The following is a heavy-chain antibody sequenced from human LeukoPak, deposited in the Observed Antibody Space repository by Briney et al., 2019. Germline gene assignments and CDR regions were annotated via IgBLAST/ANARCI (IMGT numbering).Heavy chain of an antibody. J-gene: IGHJ5*02. CDR1: GGSVSSGGYS. CDR3: ARQPVVPVIVISWFDP. V-gene: IGHV4-39*01. CDR2: IYYSGST. Sequence: SSETLSLTCTVSGGSVSSGGYSWSWIRQPPGKGLEWIGSIYYSGSTYYNPSLKSRVTISVDTSKNQFSLKLSSVTAADTAVYYCARQPVVPVIVISWFDPWGQGTLVTVSS. D-gene: IGHD3-16*02.